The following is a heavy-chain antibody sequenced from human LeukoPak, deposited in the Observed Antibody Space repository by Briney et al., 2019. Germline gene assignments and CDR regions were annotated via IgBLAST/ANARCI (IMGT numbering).Heavy chain of an antibody. CDR3: ASVGVVADYGLDV. J-gene: IGHJ6*02. D-gene: IGHD2-15*01. CDR2: INPNIGAT. CDR1: GYTLTGHY. V-gene: IGHV1-2*02. Sequence: ASVKVSCKASGYTLTGHYLHWVRQAPGQGLEWMGWINPNIGATTYAQRFQGRVTLTRDTSISTAYMDLSRLRPDDTAVYYCASVGVVADYGLDVWGQGTTVTVSS.